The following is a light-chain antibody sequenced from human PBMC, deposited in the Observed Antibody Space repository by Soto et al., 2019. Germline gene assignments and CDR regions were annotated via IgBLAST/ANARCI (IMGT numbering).Light chain of an antibody. CDR1: QSISSY. CDR2: AAS. CDR3: QQSYSIPYT. Sequence: DLQMTQSPSSLSASVGDRVTITCRASQSISSYLNWYQQKPGKAPKLLIYAASSLQSGVPSRFSGSESGTDFTLTISSLQPEDFATYYCQQSYSIPYTFGQGTKLEIK. J-gene: IGKJ2*01. V-gene: IGKV1-39*01.